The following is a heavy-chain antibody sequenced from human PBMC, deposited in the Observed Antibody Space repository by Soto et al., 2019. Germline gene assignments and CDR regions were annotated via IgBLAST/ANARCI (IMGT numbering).Heavy chain of an antibody. CDR3: ARHPGYYDILTGYTTDYFDY. CDR2: IYYRGNT. J-gene: IGHJ4*02. Sequence: QVQLQESGPGLVKPSETLSLTCTVSGGSIGTYYWSWIRQPPGKGLEWIGYIYYRGNTDYNPSLKSRATISLHTPKNQFSLKLSSVTAADTAVYYCARHPGYYDILTGYTTDYFDYWGQGILVTVSS. D-gene: IGHD3-9*01. CDR1: GGSIGTYY. V-gene: IGHV4-59*08.